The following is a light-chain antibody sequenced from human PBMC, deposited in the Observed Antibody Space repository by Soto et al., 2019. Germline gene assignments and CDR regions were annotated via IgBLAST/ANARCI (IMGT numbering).Light chain of an antibody. CDR1: QSVYSN. J-gene: IGKJ3*01. CDR2: ESS. CDR3: QQYAGSPFT. V-gene: IGKV3-15*01. Sequence: EIVMTQSPATLSLSPGERATLSCRASQSVYSNLAWYQQKPGQTPRLLIYESSTRATGIPARFSGGGSGTEFTLTISSLQSEDFADYFCQQYAGSPFTFGPGTKVDFK.